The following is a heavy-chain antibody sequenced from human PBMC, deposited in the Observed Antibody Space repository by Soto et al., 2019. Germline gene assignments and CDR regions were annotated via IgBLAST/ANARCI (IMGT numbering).Heavy chain of an antibody. D-gene: IGHD2-2*01. J-gene: IGHJ3*01. CDR2: ISYDGHNE. CDR1: GFSFGTYA. Sequence: QVQLVESGGGVVQPGRSLRVSCAAAGFSFGTYAMHWVRQAPGKGLEWVAVISYDGHNEDYLDSVKGRFTISRDNFKNTLSLQMNSLRPEETAVYYCAKPESTKQGAYDVWGQGTMVTVSS. CDR3: AKPESTKQGAYDV. V-gene: IGHV3-30-3*02.